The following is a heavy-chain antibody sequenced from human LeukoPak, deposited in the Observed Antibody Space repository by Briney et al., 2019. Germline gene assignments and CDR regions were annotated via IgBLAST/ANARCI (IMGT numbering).Heavy chain of an antibody. V-gene: IGHV1-69*02. J-gene: IGHJ4*02. CDR1: GGTFSSYT. CDR3: ARAPTGDPLLDY. Sequence: SVKVSCKASGGTFSSYTISWVRQAPGQGLEWMGRIIPILGIANYAQKFQGRVTITTDKSTSTAYMELSSLRSEDTAVYYCARAPTGDPLLDYWGQGTLVTVSS. CDR2: IIPILGIA.